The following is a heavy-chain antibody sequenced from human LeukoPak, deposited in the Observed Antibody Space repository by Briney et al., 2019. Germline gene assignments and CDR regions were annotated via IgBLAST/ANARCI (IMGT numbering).Heavy chain of an antibody. J-gene: IGHJ4*02. CDR2: IRYDGSNK. Sequence: GSLRLSCAASGFTFSSYGMHWVRQAPGKGLEWVAFIRYDGSNKYYADSVKGRFTISRDNSKNTLYLQMNSLRAEDTAVYYCAKDWDSNWYEAYFDYWGQGTLVTVSS. CDR3: AKDWDSNWYEAYFDY. CDR1: GFTFSSYG. D-gene: IGHD6-13*01. V-gene: IGHV3-30*02.